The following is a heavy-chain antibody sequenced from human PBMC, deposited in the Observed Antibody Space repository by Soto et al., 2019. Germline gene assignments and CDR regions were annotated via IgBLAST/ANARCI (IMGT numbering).Heavy chain of an antibody. CDR3: ARTPVGAQVFDY. Sequence: GESLKISCAASGFTFSSYSMNWVRQAPGKGLEWVSSISSSSSYIYYADSVKGRFTISRDSAKNSLYLQMNSLRAEDTAVYYCARTPVGAQVFDYWGQGTLVTVSS. D-gene: IGHD1-26*01. CDR2: ISSSSSYI. V-gene: IGHV3-21*01. J-gene: IGHJ4*02. CDR1: GFTFSSYS.